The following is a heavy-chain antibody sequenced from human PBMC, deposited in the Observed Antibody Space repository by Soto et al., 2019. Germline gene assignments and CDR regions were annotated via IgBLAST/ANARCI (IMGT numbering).Heavy chain of an antibody. CDR3: PRNSGRGGRHAFDL. V-gene: IGHV3-21*01. D-gene: IGHD2-15*01. CDR1: GVTFSSYA. CDR2: ISSSGSNI. Sequence: GESXRLSCSSSGVTFSSYAMNWVRQAPGKGLGWVSGISSSGSNIYYADSVNGRFTISRDNSKNSLYLQMSSLRAVDTAVYYCPRNSGRGGRHAFDLWGQGTMVTV. J-gene: IGHJ3*01.